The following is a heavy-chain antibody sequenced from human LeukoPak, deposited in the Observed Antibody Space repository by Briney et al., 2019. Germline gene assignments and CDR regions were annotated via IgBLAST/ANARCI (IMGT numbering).Heavy chain of an antibody. J-gene: IGHJ4*02. D-gene: IGHD3-22*01. CDR3: ARDYYDSSGYYYAGDY. V-gene: IGHV3-11*01. Sequence: GGSLRLPCAASGFTFSDYYMSWIRQAPGKGLEWVSYISSSGSTIYYADSVKGRFTISRDNAKNSLYLQMNSLRAEDTAVYYCARDYYDSSGYYYAGDYWGQGTLVTVSS. CDR2: ISSSGSTI. CDR1: GFTFSDYY.